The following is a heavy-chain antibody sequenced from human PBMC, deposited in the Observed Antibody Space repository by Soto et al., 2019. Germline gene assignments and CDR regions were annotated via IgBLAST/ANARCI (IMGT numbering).Heavy chain of an antibody. CDR3: AKVGSSGHYYYGMDV. V-gene: IGHV3-43*01. CDR2: ISWDGGST. D-gene: IGHD6-6*01. CDR1: GFTFDDYT. Sequence: GGSLRLSCAASGFTFDDYTMHWVRQAPGKGLEWVSLISWDGGSTYYADPVKGRFTISRDNSKNSLYLQMNSLRTEDTALYYCAKVGSSGHYYYGMDVWGQGTTVTVSS. J-gene: IGHJ6*02.